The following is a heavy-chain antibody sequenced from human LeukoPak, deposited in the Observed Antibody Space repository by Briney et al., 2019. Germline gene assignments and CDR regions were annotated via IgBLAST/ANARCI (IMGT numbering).Heavy chain of an antibody. CDR2: ITSSSSYI. Sequence: ETLSLTCTVSGGSISSYYWSWIRQPPGKGLEWVSSITSSSSYIYYADSVKGRFTISRDNAKTSLYLQMNSLRDEDTAVYYCARDPYSGNYGDYYYYYMDVWGKGTTVTISS. V-gene: IGHV3-21*01. J-gene: IGHJ6*03. D-gene: IGHD1-26*01. CDR1: GGSISSYY. CDR3: ARDPYSGNYGDYYYYYMDV.